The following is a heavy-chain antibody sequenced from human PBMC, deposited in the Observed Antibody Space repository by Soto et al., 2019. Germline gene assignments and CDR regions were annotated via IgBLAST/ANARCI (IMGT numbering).Heavy chain of an antibody. CDR2: ISYSGTT. D-gene: IGHD4-4*01. CDR1: DVSINTFY. CDR3: ARGMTTVTTLDY. Sequence: TLSLTCTVSDVSINTFYWNWIRQPPGKGLEWIGFISYSGTTNYNPSLKSRVTISIDTYKSQFSPKLTSVTAADTAVYYCARGMTTVTTLDYWGQGTLVTVSS. J-gene: IGHJ4*02. V-gene: IGHV4-59*08.